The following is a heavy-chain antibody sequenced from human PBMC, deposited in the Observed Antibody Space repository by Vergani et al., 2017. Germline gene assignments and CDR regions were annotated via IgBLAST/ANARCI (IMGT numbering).Heavy chain of an antibody. CDR1: GGTFSSYA. CDR3: TRGGRRVPATNNWFDP. Sequence: QVQLVQSGAEVKKPGSSVKVSCKASGGTFSSYAISWVRQAPGQGLEWMGIINPSGGSTNYAQKFQGRVTMTRDTSTRTVYMELSSLISEDTAVYYCTRGGRRVPATNNWFDPWGQGTLVTVSS. CDR2: INPSGGST. V-gene: IGHV1-46*01. D-gene: IGHD2-2*01. J-gene: IGHJ5*02.